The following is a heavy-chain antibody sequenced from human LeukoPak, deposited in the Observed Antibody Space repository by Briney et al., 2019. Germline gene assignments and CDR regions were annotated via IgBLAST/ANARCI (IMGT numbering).Heavy chain of an antibody. V-gene: IGHV4-34*01. Sequence: SETLSLTCAVYGGSFSGYYWSWIRQPPGKGLEWVGEINHSGSTNYNPSLKSRVTISVDTSKNQFSLKLSSVTAADTAVYYCARGHYCSSTSCYHYYMDVWGKGTTVTVSS. CDR3: ARGHYCSSTSCYHYYMDV. J-gene: IGHJ6*03. D-gene: IGHD2-2*01. CDR1: GGSFSGYY. CDR2: INHSGST.